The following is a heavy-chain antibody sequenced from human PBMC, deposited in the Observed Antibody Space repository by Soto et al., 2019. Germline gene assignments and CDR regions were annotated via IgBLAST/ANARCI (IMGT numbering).Heavy chain of an antibody. V-gene: IGHV3-21*01. CDR3: ARNGQQLVYNWFDP. D-gene: IGHD6-13*01. Sequence: PGGSLRLSCAASGSTFSSYSMNWVRQAPGKGLEWVSSISSSSSYIYYADSVKGRFTISRDNAKNSLYLQMNSLRAEDTAVYYCARNGQQLVYNWFDPWGQGTLVTVSS. CDR2: ISSSSSYI. CDR1: GSTFSSYS. J-gene: IGHJ5*02.